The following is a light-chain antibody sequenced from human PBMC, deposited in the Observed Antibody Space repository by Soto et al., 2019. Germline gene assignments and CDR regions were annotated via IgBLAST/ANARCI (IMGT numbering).Light chain of an antibody. CDR1: ISNIGNNY. V-gene: IGLV1-51*01. J-gene: IGLJ3*02. CDR3: GTWDTSLSAVV. CDR2: ENY. Sequence: QSVLTQPPSVSAAPGQTVTLSCSGSISNIGNNYVYWYQQFPGTAPKLLIYENYKRPSGIPDRFSGSKSGTSATLGITGLRTGDEADYYCGTWDTSLSAVVFGGGTKLTVL.